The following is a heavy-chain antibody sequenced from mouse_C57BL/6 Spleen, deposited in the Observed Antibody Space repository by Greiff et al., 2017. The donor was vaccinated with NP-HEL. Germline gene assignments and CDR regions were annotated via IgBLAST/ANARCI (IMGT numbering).Heavy chain of an antibody. Sequence: QVQLQQPGAELVKPGASVKLSCKASGYTFTSYWMHWVKQRPGQGLEWIGMIHPNSGSTNYNEKFKSKATLTVDKSSSTAYMQLSSLTSEDSAVYYCARSSYGAWFAYWGQGTLVTVSA. J-gene: IGHJ3*01. CDR3: ARSSYGAWFAY. D-gene: IGHD3-1*01. CDR2: IHPNSGST. CDR1: GYTFTSYW. V-gene: IGHV1-64*01.